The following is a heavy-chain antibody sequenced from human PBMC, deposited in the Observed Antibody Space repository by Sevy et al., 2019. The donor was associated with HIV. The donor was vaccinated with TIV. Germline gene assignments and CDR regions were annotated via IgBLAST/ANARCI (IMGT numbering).Heavy chain of an antibody. J-gene: IGHJ5*02. D-gene: IGHD3-3*01. CDR2: IYYSGST. CDR3: ARHNKHYDFWSDLNWFAP. V-gene: IGHV4-59*08. CDR1: GGSISSYY. Sequence: SETLSLTCTVSGGSISSYYWSWIRQPPGKGLEWIGYIYYSGSTNYNPSLKSRVTISVDTSKNQFSLKLSSVTAADTAVYYCARHNKHYDFWSDLNWFAPWGQGTLVTVSS.